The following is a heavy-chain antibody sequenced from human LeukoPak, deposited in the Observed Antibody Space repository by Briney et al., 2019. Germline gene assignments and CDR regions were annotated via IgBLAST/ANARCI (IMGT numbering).Heavy chain of an antibody. V-gene: IGHV3-7*04. CDR1: GFSFRSFW. D-gene: IGHD3-10*01. Sequence: GGSLRLSCAASGFSFRSFWMSWVRQAPGKGLEWVASIKEDGSDKYYVESVKGRFTISRESARNSLYLQMNSLRAEDTAVYYCARVLWFGGIYYFDYWGQGTLVTVSS. J-gene: IGHJ4*02. CDR3: ARVLWFGGIYYFDY. CDR2: IKEDGSDK.